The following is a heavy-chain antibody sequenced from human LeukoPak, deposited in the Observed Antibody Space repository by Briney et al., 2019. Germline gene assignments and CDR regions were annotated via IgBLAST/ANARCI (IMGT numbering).Heavy chain of an antibody. V-gene: IGHV3-23*01. CDR2: ISGSGGTI. J-gene: IGHJ4*02. CDR3: AKAGPYYFDF. Sequence: GGSLRLSCAASGFTFNTYGMTWVRQAPGKGLEWVSAISGSGGTIFYADSVKGRFTISRDNSENTLYLQMDSLRADDTALYYRAKAGPYYFDFWGQGTLVTVSS. CDR1: GFTFNTYG.